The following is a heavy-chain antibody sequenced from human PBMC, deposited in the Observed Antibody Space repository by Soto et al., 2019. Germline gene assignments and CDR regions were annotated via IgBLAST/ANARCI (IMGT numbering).Heavy chain of an antibody. D-gene: IGHD1-26*01. CDR2: INPSGGST. CDR1: GYTFTSYY. J-gene: IGHJ4*02. CDR3: AKAFSGSYRLDY. V-gene: IGHV1-46*03. Sequence: ASVKVSCKASGYTFTSYYMHCVRQAPGQGLEWMGIINPSGGSTSYAQKFQGRVTMTRDTSTSTVYMELSSLRSEDTAVYYCAKAFSGSYRLDYWGQGTLVTVSS.